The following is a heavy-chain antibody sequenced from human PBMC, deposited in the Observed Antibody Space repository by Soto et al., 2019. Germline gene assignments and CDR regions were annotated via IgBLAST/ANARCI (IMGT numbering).Heavy chain of an antibody. CDR1: GFTFSSYA. Sequence: EVQLLESGGGLVQPGGSLRLSCAASGFTFSSYAMSWVRQAPGKGLEWVSAISGSGGSTYYADSVKGRFTISRDISKNTLCLPKNRPRAGDTGGYYCADPRAAMDSSFEYLGQGTLVTVSS. CDR3: ADPRAAMDSSFEY. CDR2: ISGSGGST. D-gene: IGHD2-2*01. J-gene: IGHJ4*02. V-gene: IGHV3-23*01.